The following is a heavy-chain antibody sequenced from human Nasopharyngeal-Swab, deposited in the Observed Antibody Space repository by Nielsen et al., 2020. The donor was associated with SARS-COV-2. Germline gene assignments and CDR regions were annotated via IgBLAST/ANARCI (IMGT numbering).Heavy chain of an antibody. D-gene: IGHD5-18*01. Sequence: ASVKVSCKASGYTFTSYYMHWVRQAPGQGLEWMGIINPSGGSTSYAQKFQGRVTMTRDTSTSTVYMELSSLRSEDTAVYYCARLTAMVNRGDYYYGMDVWGQGPRSPSP. CDR3: ARLTAMVNRGDYYYGMDV. CDR2: INPSGGST. CDR1: GYTFTSYY. V-gene: IGHV1-46*01. J-gene: IGHJ6*02.